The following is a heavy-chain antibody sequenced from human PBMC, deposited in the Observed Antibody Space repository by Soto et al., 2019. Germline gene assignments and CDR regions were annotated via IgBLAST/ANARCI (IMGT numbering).Heavy chain of an antibody. CDR1: GESFSGYY. CDR3: ARFRVSYGTSFFDS. D-gene: IGHD2-2*01. CDR2: ISHSGST. Sequence: SETLSLTCAVSGESFSGYYWSWIRQPPGKGLEWIGEISHSGSTNYNPSLKSRVTISLDTSKNQFSLKLSSVTAADTAVYYCARFRVSYGTSFFDSWGQGTLVTVSS. J-gene: IGHJ4*02. V-gene: IGHV4-34*01.